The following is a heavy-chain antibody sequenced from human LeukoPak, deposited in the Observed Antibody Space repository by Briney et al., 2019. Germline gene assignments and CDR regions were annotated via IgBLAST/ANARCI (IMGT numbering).Heavy chain of an antibody. J-gene: IGHJ3*02. V-gene: IGHV4-39*07. D-gene: IGHD6-13*01. CDR3: ARCLGFRIGSSWYPDAFDI. CDR2: VYYVGTT. CDR1: GGSISSRRYY. Sequence: PSETLSLTCTVSGGSISSRRYYWGWIRHPPGKGLEWIGVYYVGTTDYNPSLKSRVTISVDRSKNQMSLKLSSVTAADTAVYYCARCLGFRIGSSWYPDAFDIWGQGTMVTVSS.